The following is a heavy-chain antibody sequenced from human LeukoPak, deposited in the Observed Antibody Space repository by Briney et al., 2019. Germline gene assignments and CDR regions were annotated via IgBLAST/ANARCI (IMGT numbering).Heavy chain of an antibody. J-gene: IGHJ4*02. V-gene: IGHV1-58*01. CDR2: IVVGSGNT. D-gene: IGHD3-22*01. Sequence: SVKVSCMASGFTFTSPAVQWVRQARGQRLEWIGWIVVGSGNTNYAQKFQERVTITRDMSTSTAYMELSSLRSEDTAVYYCAAEDYYDSSRTFDYWGQGTLVTVSS. CDR3: AAEDYYDSSRTFDY. CDR1: GFTFTSPA.